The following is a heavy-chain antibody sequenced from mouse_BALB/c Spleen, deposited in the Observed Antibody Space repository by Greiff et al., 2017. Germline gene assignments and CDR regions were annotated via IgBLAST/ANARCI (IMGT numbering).Heavy chain of an antibody. CDR3: AREDGYDVNAMEY. Sequence: VQLLESGSVLVRPGASVKLSCKASGYTFTSSWMHWAKQRPGQGLEWIGEIHPNSGNTNYNEKFKGKATLTVDTSSSTAYVDLSSLTSEDSAVYYCAREDGYDVNAMEYCGQENSDTVSS. V-gene: IGHV1S130*01. J-gene: IGHJ4*01. D-gene: IGHD2-2*01. CDR2: IHPNSGNT. CDR1: GYTFTSSW.